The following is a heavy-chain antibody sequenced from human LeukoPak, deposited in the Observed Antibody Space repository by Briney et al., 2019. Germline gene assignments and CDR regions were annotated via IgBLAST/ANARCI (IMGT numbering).Heavy chain of an antibody. CDR1: GFTFSSYS. Sequence: GGSLRLSCAASGFTFSSYSMNWVRQAPGKGLEWVSYISSRSATIYYADSAKGRFTISRDNAKNSLHLQMNSLRAEDTAVYYCARDPLSSSSFDLWGQGTLVTVSS. CDR2: ISSRSATI. V-gene: IGHV3-48*01. D-gene: IGHD6-13*01. CDR3: ARDPLSSSSFDL. J-gene: IGHJ4*02.